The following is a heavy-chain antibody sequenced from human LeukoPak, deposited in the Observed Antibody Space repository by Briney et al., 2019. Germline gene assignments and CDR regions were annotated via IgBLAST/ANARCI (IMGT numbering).Heavy chain of an antibody. J-gene: IGHJ4*02. CDR3: ARDLRALDY. V-gene: IGHV1-3*01. CDR2: INAGNGNT. CDR1: GYTFTTYA. Sequence: GASVTVSCKTSGYTFTTYAIHWVRQAPGQRLEWMGWINAGNGNTKYSQKFQGRVTITRDTSASTAYMELSSLRSEDTAVYYCARDLRALDYWGQGTLVTVSS. D-gene: IGHD5/OR15-5a*01.